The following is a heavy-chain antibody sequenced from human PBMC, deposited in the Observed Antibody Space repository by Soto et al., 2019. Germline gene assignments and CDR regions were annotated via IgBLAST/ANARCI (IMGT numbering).Heavy chain of an antibody. CDR2: INHSGGT. CDR1: GGSLSGNY. D-gene: IGHD3-22*01. V-gene: IGHV4-34*01. J-gene: IGHJ1*01. Sequence: QVQLQQWGAGLLKPSETLSLTCAVYGGSLSGNYWSWIRQTPGKGLEWIGEINHSGGTDYNPSLKNRVTISGDTSKSQLSLKLSSVSAADTGVYYCSGRNGYYFGVEHWGQGTLVTVSS. CDR3: SGRNGYYFGVEH.